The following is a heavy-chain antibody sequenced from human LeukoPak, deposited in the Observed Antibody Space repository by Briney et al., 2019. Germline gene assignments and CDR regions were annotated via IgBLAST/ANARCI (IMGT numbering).Heavy chain of an antibody. Sequence: SETLSLTCTVSGCSISSGSYYWSWLRQPAGKGLEWIGRIYTSGGTNYNPSLKSRATFSVDTSKNQFLLKLSSLTAAAAALYYCARGYSSSWFDYWGQGTLATVSS. CDR2: IYTSGGT. J-gene: IGHJ4*02. V-gene: IGHV4-61*02. D-gene: IGHD6-13*01. CDR1: GCSISSGSYY. CDR3: ARGYSSSWFDY.